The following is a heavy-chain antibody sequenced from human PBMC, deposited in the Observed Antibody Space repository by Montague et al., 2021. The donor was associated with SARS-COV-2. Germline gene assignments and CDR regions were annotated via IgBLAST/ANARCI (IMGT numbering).Heavy chain of an antibody. V-gene: IGHV4-39*01. D-gene: IGHD3-22*01. CDR3: ARHGKTRIAMIVVVIGYFDY. Sequence: SETLSLTCTVSGASISSSSYYWGWIRQPPGKGLEWIGSIYYSGSTYYNSSLKSRVTISVDTSKNQFSLKLSAVTAADTAVYYCARHGKTRIAMIVVVIGYFDYWGQGTLVTVSS. CDR2: IYYSGST. CDR1: GASISSSSYY. J-gene: IGHJ4*02.